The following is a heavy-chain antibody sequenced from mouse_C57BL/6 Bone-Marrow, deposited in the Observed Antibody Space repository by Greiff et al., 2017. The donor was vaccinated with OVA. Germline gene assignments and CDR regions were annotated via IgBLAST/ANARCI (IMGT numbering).Heavy chain of an antibody. CDR3: ARQLYSRYFDV. Sequence: EVNVVESGGGLVQPGGSLKLSCAASGFTFSDYYMYWVRQTPEKRLEWVAYISNGGGSTYYPDTVKGRFTISRDNAKNTLYLQMSRLKSEDTAMYYCARQLYSRYFDVWGTGTTVTVSS. CDR1: GFTFSDYY. CDR2: ISNGGGST. V-gene: IGHV5-12*01. J-gene: IGHJ1*03. D-gene: IGHD2-5*01.